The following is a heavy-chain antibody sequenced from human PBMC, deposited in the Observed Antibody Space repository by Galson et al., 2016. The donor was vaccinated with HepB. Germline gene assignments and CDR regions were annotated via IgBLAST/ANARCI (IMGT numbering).Heavy chain of an antibody. J-gene: IGHJ4*02. CDR3: ARDLAIGYFVEIGRGYFDH. Sequence: SLRLSCEASGFTFSSYSMNWVRQAPGKGLEWVSYISSSSTIYYDDSVKGRFTISRDNAKTSLYLQMNSLRDEDTAVYYCARDLAIGYFVEIGRGYFDHWGQGTLVTVSS. CDR2: ISSSSTI. D-gene: IGHD5-12*01. V-gene: IGHV3-48*02. CDR1: GFTFSSYS.